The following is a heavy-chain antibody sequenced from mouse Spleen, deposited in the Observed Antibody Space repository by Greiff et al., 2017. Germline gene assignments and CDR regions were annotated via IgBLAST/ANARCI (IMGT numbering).Heavy chain of an antibody. CDR2: INPGSGGT. CDR1: GYAFTNYL. V-gene: IGHV1-54*01. J-gene: IGHJ4*01. Sequence: VKLQESGAELVRPGTSVKVSCKASGYAFTNYLIEWVKQRPGQGLEWIGVINPGSGGTNYNEKFKGKATLTADKSSSTAYMQLSSLTSEDSAVYFCARFYDGYYEAMDYWGQGTSVTVSS. CDR3: ARFYDGYYEAMDY. D-gene: IGHD2-3*01.